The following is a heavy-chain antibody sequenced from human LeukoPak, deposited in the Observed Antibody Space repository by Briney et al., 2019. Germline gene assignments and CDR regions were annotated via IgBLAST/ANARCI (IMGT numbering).Heavy chain of an antibody. Sequence: PGGSLRLSCAASGFTVSSNYMSWVRQAPGKGLEWVSYISSSSSTIYYADSVKGRFTISRDNAKQSLYLQMNSLRGEDTAVYYCAREDYTSSWYGNWFDPWGQGTLVTVSS. V-gene: IGHV3-48*01. CDR2: ISSSSSTI. J-gene: IGHJ5*02. CDR1: GFTVSSNY. CDR3: AREDYTSSWYGNWFDP. D-gene: IGHD6-13*01.